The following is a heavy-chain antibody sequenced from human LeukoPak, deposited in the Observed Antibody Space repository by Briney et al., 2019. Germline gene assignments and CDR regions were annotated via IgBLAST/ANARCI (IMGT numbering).Heavy chain of an antibody. CDR3: ATQPHCSSTSCYDF. J-gene: IGHJ4*02. D-gene: IGHD2-2*01. CDR1: GGSISSSSYY. V-gene: IGHV4-39*01. Sequence: SETLSLTCTVSGGSISSSSYYWGWIRQPPGKGLEWIGSMYYSGSTYYNSSLKSRVTIFVDTSKNQFSLKLSSVTAADTAVYYCATQPHCSSTSCYDFWGQGTLVTVSS. CDR2: MYYSGST.